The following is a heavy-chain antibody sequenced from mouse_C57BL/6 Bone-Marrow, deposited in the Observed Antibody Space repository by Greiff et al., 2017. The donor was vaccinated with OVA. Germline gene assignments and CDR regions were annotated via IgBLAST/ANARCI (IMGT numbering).Heavy chain of an antibody. V-gene: IGHV1-43*01. CDR3: ADQFAY. CDR1: GYSFTGYY. J-gene: IGHJ3*01. CDR2: INPSTGGT. Sequence: EVQGVESGPELVKPGASVKISCKASGYSFTGYYMHWVKQSSEKSLEWIGEINPSTGGTSYNQKFKGKATLTVDKSSSTAYMQLKSLTSEDSAVYYCADQFAYWGQGTLVTVSA.